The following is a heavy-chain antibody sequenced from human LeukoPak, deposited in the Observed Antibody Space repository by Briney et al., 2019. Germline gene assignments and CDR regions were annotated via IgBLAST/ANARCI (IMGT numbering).Heavy chain of an antibody. V-gene: IGHV4-4*08. Sequence: PSETLSLTCTVSGGSISSYYWSWIRQPPGKGLEFIGYIAASGTTKHNPSLKSRVTLSMDTSKNQFSLKLRSVTAADTAVYFCARFPYFGGFDYWGQGTQVIVSS. CDR3: ARFPYFGGFDY. D-gene: IGHD3-16*01. CDR2: IAASGTT. J-gene: IGHJ4*02. CDR1: GGSISSYY.